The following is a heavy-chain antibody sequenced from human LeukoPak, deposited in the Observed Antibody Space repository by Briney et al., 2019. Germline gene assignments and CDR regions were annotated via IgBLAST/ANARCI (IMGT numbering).Heavy chain of an antibody. CDR3: AKHICSWYYMDV. J-gene: IGHJ6*03. CDR1: VFTLMSYV. CDR2: FRGRADAT. Sequence: GGCLRLSCVAHVFTLMSYVMGWVRQAPGKGLGWVSSFRGRADATSYAYSVKDRFSFSRDNSKSTRYLQMNSLRAEDTAVYYCAKHICSWYYMDVWGKGTTVSVSS. V-gene: IGHV3-23*01. D-gene: IGHD6-13*01.